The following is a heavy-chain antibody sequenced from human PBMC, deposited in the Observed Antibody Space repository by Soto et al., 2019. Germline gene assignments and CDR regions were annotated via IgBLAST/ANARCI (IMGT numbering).Heavy chain of an antibody. CDR3: ARGYCNTNICDHWFDP. Sequence: GESLKISCTGVGYSFTSYWIGWVRQMPGKGLEWMGIIYPGDSDTRYSPSFQGQVTISADKSISTVYLQWSSLKASDTAMYYCARGYCNTNICDHWFDPWGQGTLVTVYS. J-gene: IGHJ5*02. CDR1: GYSFTSYW. CDR2: IYPGDSDT. V-gene: IGHV5-51*01. D-gene: IGHD2-15*01.